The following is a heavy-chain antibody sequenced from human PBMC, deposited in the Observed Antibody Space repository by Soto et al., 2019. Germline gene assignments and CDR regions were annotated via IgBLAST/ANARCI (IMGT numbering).Heavy chain of an antibody. CDR2: ISYDGSNK. CDR1: GFTFSSYT. V-gene: IGHV3-30-3*01. Sequence: GGSLRLSCAASGFTFSSYTMHWVRQAPGKGLEWVAVISYDGSNKFYADSVKGRFTIPRDNSKNTLSLQMNSLRAEDTAVYYCARDPRIQVVATIRGYYGMDVWGQGTTVTVSS. CDR3: ARDPRIQVVATIRGYYGMDV. D-gene: IGHD5-12*01. J-gene: IGHJ6*02.